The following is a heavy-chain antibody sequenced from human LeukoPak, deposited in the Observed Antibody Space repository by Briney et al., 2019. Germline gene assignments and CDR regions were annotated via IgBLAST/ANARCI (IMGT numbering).Heavy chain of an antibody. CDR2: INPSGGST. J-gene: IGHJ5*02. CDR3: ARDYSDYDFWSGYYGHNWFDP. CDR1: GYTFTSYY. V-gene: IGHV1-46*01. Sequence: GASVKVSCKASGYTFTSYYMHWVRQAPGQGLEWMGIINPSGGSTSYAQKFQGRVTMTRDTSTSTVYMELSSLRSEDTAVYYCARDYSDYDFWSGYYGHNWFDPWGQGTLVTVSS. D-gene: IGHD3-3*01.